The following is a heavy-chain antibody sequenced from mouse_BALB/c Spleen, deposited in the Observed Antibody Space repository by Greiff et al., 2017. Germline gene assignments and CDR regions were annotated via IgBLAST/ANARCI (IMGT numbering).Heavy chain of an antibody. V-gene: IGHV3-2*02. CDR2: ISYSGST. J-gene: IGHJ3*01. CDR1: GYSITSDYA. D-gene: IGHD1-2*01. CDR3: AREGTTATFAY. Sequence: EVQLVESGPGLVKPSQSLSLTCTVTGYSITSDYAWNWIRQFPGNKLEWMGYISYSGSTSYNPSLKSRISITRDTSKNQFFLQLNSVTTEDTATYYCAREGTTATFAYWGQGTLVTVSA.